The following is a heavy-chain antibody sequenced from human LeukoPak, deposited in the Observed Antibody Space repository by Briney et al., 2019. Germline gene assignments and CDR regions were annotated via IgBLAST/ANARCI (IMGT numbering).Heavy chain of an antibody. Sequence: PGGSLRLSCAASGFTFTTYWMSWVRQPPGKGLEWVANIKQDGTEKYYVDSVKGRFTLSRDNAKNSLYLQMNSLRAEDTAVYYCARDGGYTSGWYDYWGQGTLVTVSS. CDR2: IKQDGTEK. V-gene: IGHV3-7*01. J-gene: IGHJ4*02. D-gene: IGHD6-19*01. CDR3: ARDGGYTSGWYDY. CDR1: GFTFTTYW.